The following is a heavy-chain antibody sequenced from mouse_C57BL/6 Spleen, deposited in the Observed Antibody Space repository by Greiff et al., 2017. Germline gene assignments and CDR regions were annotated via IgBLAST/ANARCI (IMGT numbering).Heavy chain of an antibody. CDR1: GYTFTSYW. Sequence: QVQLQQPGAELVKPGASVKMSCKASGYTFTSYWITWVKQRPGQGLEWIGDIYPGSGSTNYNEKFKSKATLTVDTSSSTAYMQLSSLTSEDSAVYYCARGGLLWSLRGAMDYWGQGTSVTVSS. CDR3: ARGGLLWSLRGAMDY. V-gene: IGHV1-55*01. D-gene: IGHD2-10*01. J-gene: IGHJ4*01. CDR2: IYPGSGST.